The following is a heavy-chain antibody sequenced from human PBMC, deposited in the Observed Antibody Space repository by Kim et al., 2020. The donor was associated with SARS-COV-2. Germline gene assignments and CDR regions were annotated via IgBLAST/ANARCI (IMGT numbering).Heavy chain of an antibody. J-gene: IGHJ3*02. CDR1: GGTFSSYA. V-gene: IGHV1-69*13. Sequence: SVKVSCKASGGTFSSYAISWVRQAPGQGLEWMGGIIPIFGTANYAQKFQGRVTITADESTSTAYMELSSLRSEDTAVYYCARDLDIAVAGAFDIWGQGTMVTVSS. CDR2: IIPIFGTA. CDR3: ARDLDIAVAGAFDI. D-gene: IGHD6-19*01.